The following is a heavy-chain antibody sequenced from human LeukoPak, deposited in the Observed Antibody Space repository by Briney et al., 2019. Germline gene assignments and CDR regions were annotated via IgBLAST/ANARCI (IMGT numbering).Heavy chain of an antibody. CDR3: AKPAIQLSYYFYYYMDV. D-gene: IGHD1-1*01. V-gene: IGHV3-23*01. Sequence: GGSLRLSCAASGFTSSSYAMSWVRQAPGKGLEWVSAISGSGGSTYYADSVKGRFTISRDNSKNTLYLQMNSLRAEDTAVYYCAKPAIQLSYYFYYYMDVWGKGTTATVSS. J-gene: IGHJ6*03. CDR1: GFTSSSYA. CDR2: ISGSGGST.